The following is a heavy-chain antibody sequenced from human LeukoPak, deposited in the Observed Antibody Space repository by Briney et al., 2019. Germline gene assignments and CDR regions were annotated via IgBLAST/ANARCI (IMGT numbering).Heavy chain of an antibody. Sequence: ASVKVSCKASGYTFTGYYMHWVRQAPGQGLEWMGWINPNSGGTNYAQKFQGRVTMTRDTSISTAYMEPSRLRSDDTAVYYCARGIGYGDYVTRYFDYWGQGTLVTVSS. CDR3: ARGIGYGDYVTRYFDY. J-gene: IGHJ4*02. V-gene: IGHV1-2*02. D-gene: IGHD4-17*01. CDR1: GYTFTGYY. CDR2: INPNSGGT.